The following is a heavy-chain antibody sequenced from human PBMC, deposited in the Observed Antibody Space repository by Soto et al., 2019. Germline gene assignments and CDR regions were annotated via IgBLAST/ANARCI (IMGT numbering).Heavy chain of an antibody. CDR3: ARSQGSSTSLEIYYYYYYGMDV. D-gene: IGHD2-2*01. V-gene: IGHV1-18*01. CDR2: ISANNGNT. CDR1: GYTFTSYG. Sequence: ASVKVSCKASGYTFTSYGISWVRQAPGQGLEWMGWISANNGNTNYAQKLQGRVTMTTDTSTSTAYMELSSLRSEDTAVYYCARSQGSSTSLEIYYYYYYGMDVWGQGTTVTVSS. J-gene: IGHJ6*02.